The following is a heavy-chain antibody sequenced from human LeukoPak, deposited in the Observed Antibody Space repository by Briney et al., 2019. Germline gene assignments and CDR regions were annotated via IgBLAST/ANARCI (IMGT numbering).Heavy chain of an antibody. CDR3: ARHRGSEARRFRYYFDY. J-gene: IGHJ4*02. D-gene: IGHD3-3*01. V-gene: IGHV4-30-4*08. CDR1: GGSISSGDYY. CDR2: IYYSGST. Sequence: SETLSLTCTVSGGSISSGDYYWSWIRQPPGKGLEWIGYIYYSGSTNYNPSLKSRVTISVDTSKNQFSLKLSSVTAADTAVYYCARHRGSEARRFRYYFDYWGQGTLVTVSS.